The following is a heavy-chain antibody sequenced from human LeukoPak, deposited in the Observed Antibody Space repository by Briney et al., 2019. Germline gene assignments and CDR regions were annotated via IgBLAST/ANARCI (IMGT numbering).Heavy chain of an antibody. CDR3: AKGGMVRGVTPFDY. CDR2: IRGSGGIT. Sequence: GGSLRLSCAASGFTFSRHWMHWVRQAPGKGLEWVSAIRGSGGITYYADSVKGRFTISRDNSKNTLYLHMNSRRGEGTAVDYCAKGGMVRGVTPFDYWGEGTLVTVSS. V-gene: IGHV3-23*01. CDR1: GFTFSRHW. J-gene: IGHJ4*02. D-gene: IGHD3-10*01.